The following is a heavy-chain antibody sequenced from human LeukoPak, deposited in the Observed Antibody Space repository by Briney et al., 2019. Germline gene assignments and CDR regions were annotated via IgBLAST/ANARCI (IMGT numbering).Heavy chain of an antibody. CDR3: ARLSYDYWSGYYFDY. V-gene: IGHV4-59*01. CDR2: ISYSGIT. Sequence: PSETLSLNCTVSGGSINNYYWSWIRQPPGKGLEWIGYISYSGITNFNPSLNNRVTISLDTSKNQFSLTLSSVTAADTAVYYCARLSYDYWSGYYFDYWGQGTLVTVSS. D-gene: IGHD3-3*01. J-gene: IGHJ4*02. CDR1: GGSINNYY.